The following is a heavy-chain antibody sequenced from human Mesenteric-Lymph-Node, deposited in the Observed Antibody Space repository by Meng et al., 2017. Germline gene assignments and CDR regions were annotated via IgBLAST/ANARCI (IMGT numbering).Heavy chain of an antibody. CDR1: GGSFSGYY. CDR3: ARRGRYYDSSGYSSTWVDY. J-gene: IGHJ4*02. D-gene: IGHD3-22*01. V-gene: IGHV4-34*01. CDR2: INHSGST. Sequence: SETLSLTCAVYGGSFSGYYWSWIRQPPGKGLEWIGEINHSGSTNYNPSLKSRVTISVDTTKNQFSLKLSSVTAADTAVYYCARRGRYYDSSGYSSTWVDYWGQGTLVTVSS.